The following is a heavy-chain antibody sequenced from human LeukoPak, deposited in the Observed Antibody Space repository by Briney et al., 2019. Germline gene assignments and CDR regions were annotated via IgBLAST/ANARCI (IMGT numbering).Heavy chain of an antibody. CDR1: GFTFSSYE. V-gene: IGHV3-48*03. Sequence: SGGSLRLSCAASGFTFSSYEMNWVRQAPGKGLEWVSYISSSGSTIYYADSVKGRFTISRDNAKNSLYLQMNSLRAEDTAVYYCARERGHYYDSSGYYYNWFDPWGQGTLVTVSS. CDR3: ARERGHYYDSSGYYYNWFDP. J-gene: IGHJ5*02. D-gene: IGHD3-22*01. CDR2: ISSSGSTI.